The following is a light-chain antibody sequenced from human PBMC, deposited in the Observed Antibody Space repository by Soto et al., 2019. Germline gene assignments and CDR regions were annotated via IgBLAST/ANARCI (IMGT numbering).Light chain of an antibody. CDR3: QQYGSSPGT. CDR2: GAS. Sequence: EIELTQSPGTLSLSPGERATLSCRASQSVSRSYLAWYQQKPGQAPRLHIYGASSRATGIPDRFSGSGSGTDFPFNISRLEPEDFAVYYCQQYGSSPGTFGQRIKVEIK. J-gene: IGKJ1*01. V-gene: IGKV3-20*01. CDR1: QSVSRSY.